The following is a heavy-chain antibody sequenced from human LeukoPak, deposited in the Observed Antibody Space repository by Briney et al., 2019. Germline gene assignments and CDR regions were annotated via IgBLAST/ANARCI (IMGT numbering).Heavy chain of an antibody. Sequence: GGSLRLSCAASGFTFNEFWMFWVRHVPGKGLMWVSRINGVGTATTYADTVEGRFTISRDNAKKTLYLQMNGLRDEDTAIYYCTRDLRNKGLDPWGQGTLVTVSS. CDR1: GFTFNEFW. J-gene: IGHJ5*02. D-gene: IGHD2/OR15-2a*01. CDR3: TRDLRNKGLDP. CDR2: INGVGTAT. V-gene: IGHV3-74*01.